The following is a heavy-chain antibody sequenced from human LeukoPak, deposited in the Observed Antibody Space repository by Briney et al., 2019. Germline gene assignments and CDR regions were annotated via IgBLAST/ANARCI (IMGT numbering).Heavy chain of an antibody. J-gene: IGHJ4*02. CDR2: ISSSSSTI. D-gene: IGHD3-10*01. Sequence: GGSLRLSCAASGFTFSSYSMNWVRQAPGKGLEWVSYISSSSSTIYYADSVKGRFTISRDNAKNSLYLQMNSLRDEDTAVYYCARGVRILWFEESDYWGQGTLVTVSS. CDR3: ARGVRILWFEESDY. CDR1: GFTFSSYS. V-gene: IGHV3-48*02.